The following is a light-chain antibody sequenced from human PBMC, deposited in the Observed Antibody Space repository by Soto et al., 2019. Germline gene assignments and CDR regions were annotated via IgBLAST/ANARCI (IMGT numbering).Light chain of an antibody. V-gene: IGLV2-14*01. CDR3: SSYRSSIIPVV. CDR1: SSDIGGYNY. Sequence: QSALTQPASVSGSPGQSITISCTGTSSDIGGYNYVSWYQQHPGKAPKLMIYGVSNRPSGVSGRFFGSKSGNTASLTISGLQHEDEADYYCSSYRSSIIPVVFGGGT. J-gene: IGLJ2*01. CDR2: GVS.